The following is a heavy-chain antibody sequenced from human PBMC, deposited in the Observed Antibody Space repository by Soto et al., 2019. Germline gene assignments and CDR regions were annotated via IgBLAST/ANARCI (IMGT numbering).Heavy chain of an antibody. J-gene: IGHJ4*02. V-gene: IGHV3-30-3*01. D-gene: IGHD4-17*01. CDR2: ISYDGSNK. CDR3: ARGRGDYGEYYFDY. CDR1: GFTFSSYA. Sequence: GGSLRLSCAASGFTFSSYAMHWVRQAPGKGLEWVAVISYDGSNKYYADSVKGRFTISRDNSKNTLYLQMNSLRAEDTAVYYCARGRGDYGEYYFDYWGQGTLVTVSS.